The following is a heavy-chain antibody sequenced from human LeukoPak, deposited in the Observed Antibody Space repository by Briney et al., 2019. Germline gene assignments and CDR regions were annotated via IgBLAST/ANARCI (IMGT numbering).Heavy chain of an antibody. CDR1: GFTFSSYS. CDR2: ISSSSSYI. Sequence: GGSLRLSCAASGFTFSSYSMNWVRQAPGKGLEWVSSISSSSSYIYYADSVKGRFTISRDNAKNSLYLQMNSLRAEDTAVYYCARDPRYYYDSSGYYDRFDYWGQGTLVTVFS. J-gene: IGHJ4*02. CDR3: ARDPRYYYDSSGYYDRFDY. D-gene: IGHD3-22*01. V-gene: IGHV3-21*01.